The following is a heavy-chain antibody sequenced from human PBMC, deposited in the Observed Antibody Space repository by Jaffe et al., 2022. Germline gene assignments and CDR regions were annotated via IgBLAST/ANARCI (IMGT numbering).Heavy chain of an antibody. CDR3: AKLPGYCSSTSCYSKGFDY. Sequence: EVQLLESGGGLVLPGGSLRLSCAASGFTFSSYAMSWVRQAPGKGLEWVSSISASGGNTYHADSVKGRFTISRDNSKNTLYLQMSSLRADDTAVYYCAKLPGYCSSTSCYSKGFDYWGQGTLVTVSS. D-gene: IGHD2-2*01. J-gene: IGHJ4*02. CDR1: GFTFSSYA. CDR2: ISASGGNT. V-gene: IGHV3-23*01.